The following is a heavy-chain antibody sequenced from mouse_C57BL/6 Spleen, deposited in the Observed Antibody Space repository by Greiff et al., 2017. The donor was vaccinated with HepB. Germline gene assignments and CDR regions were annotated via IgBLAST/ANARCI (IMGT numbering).Heavy chain of an antibody. CDR2: IHPNSGST. V-gene: IGHV1-64*01. CDR1: GYTFTSYW. Sequence: QVQLKQSGAELVKPGASVKLSCKASGYTFTSYWMHWVKQRPGQGLEWIGMIHPNSGSTNYNEKFKSKATLTVDKSSSTAYMQLSSLTSEDSAVYYCAVITTVVADAMDYWGQGTSVTVSS. J-gene: IGHJ4*01. CDR3: AVITTVVADAMDY. D-gene: IGHD1-1*01.